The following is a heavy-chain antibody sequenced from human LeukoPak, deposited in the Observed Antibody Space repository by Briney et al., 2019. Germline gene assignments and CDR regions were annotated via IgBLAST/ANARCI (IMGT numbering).Heavy chain of an antibody. CDR3: AKATLTGTKKPLDY. CDR1: GLSLSNYP. Sequence: GGSLRLSCEASGLSLSNYPMHWVRQAPGKGLEWITLITYDGAFDGGKTYYADSVKGRFTISRDNSKNTMYLQMNSLRAEDTAVYYCAKATLTGTKKPLDYWGQGTLVTVSS. V-gene: IGHV3-30*07. J-gene: IGHJ4*02. D-gene: IGHD1-7*01. CDR2: ITYDGAFDGGKT.